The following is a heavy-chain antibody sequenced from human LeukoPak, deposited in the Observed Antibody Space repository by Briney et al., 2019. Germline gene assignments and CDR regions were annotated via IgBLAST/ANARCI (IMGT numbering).Heavy chain of an antibody. CDR1: GFTLSDDY. D-gene: IGHD2-2*01. V-gene: IGHV3-11*01. CDR3: ARMSTCSSTSCYVVY. J-gene: IGHJ4*02. CDR2: ISTTGGLI. Sequence: GGSLRLSCAASGFTLSDDYMSWIRQAPGKGLEWVSYISTTGGLIYYADSVKGRFTISRDNAKNSLYLQMNSLRADDTAVYYCARMSTCSSTSCYVVYWGQGTLVTVSS.